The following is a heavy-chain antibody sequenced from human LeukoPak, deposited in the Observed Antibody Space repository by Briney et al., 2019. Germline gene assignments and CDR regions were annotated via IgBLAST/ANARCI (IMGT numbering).Heavy chain of an antibody. V-gene: IGHV3-66*01. J-gene: IGHJ6*02. Sequence: GGSLRLSCAASGFTFNSNYMSWVRQAPGKGLEWVSLLYSSGNTYYSDSVKGRFTISRDNSKNTVYLQMNSLRAEDTAVYYCARDRKYSSANNNYYGLDVWGQGTTVTVSS. CDR3: ARDRKYSSANNNYYGLDV. D-gene: IGHD6-25*01. CDR2: LYSSGNT. CDR1: GFTFNSNY.